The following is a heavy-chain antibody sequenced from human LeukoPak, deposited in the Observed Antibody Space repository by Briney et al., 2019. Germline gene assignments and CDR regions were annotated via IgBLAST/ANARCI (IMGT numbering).Heavy chain of an antibody. J-gene: IGHJ4*02. CDR2: ISSSSNYI. V-gene: IGHV3-21*01. D-gene: IGHD1-26*01. CDR3: ARWARYSGSYDVNDY. CDR1: AFTFSSHS. Sequence: GGSLRLSCAASAFTFSSHSMNWVRQAPGKGLEWVSSISSSSNYIYYADSMKGRFTISRDNAKNSLYLQMNSLRAEDTAVYYCARWARYSGSYDVNDYWGQGTLVTVSS.